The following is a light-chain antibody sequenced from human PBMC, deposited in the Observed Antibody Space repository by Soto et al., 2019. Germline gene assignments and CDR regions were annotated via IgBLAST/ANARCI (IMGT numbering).Light chain of an antibody. CDR1: SSDVGGYNY. V-gene: IGLV2-8*01. CDR2: EVT. Sequence: QSALTQPPSASGSPGQSVALSCTGTSSDVGGYNYVSWYQQYPGKAPKLIMYEVTKRPSGVPDRFSGSKSGNTASLTVSGLQAEDEADYYCCSYVGSNNYVFGTGTKLTVL. CDR3: CSYVGSNNYV. J-gene: IGLJ1*01.